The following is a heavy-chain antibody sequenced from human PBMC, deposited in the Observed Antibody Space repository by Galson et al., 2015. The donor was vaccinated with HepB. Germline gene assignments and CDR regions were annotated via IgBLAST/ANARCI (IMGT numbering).Heavy chain of an antibody. CDR1: GFTFSTYS. Sequence: SLRLSCAASGFTFSTYSMNWVRQAPGKGLEWVSSISSGSSYIYYADSVKGRFTISRDNAKSSLYLQMNSLRAEDTAVYYCASDESDYGDYNFAYWGPGTLVTVSS. D-gene: IGHD4-17*01. V-gene: IGHV3-21*01. CDR2: ISSGSSYI. J-gene: IGHJ4*02. CDR3: ASDESDYGDYNFAY.